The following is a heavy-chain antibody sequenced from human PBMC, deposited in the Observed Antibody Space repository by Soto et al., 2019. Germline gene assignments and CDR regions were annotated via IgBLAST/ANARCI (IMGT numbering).Heavy chain of an antibody. CDR1: GFTFGDYA. CDR2: IRSKAYGGTT. D-gene: IGHD2-2*01. J-gene: IGHJ4*02. CDR3: TRDRAAQPSRPYFDY. Sequence: PGGSLRLSCTASGFTFGDYAMSWFRQAPGKGLEWVGFIRSKAYGGTTEYAASVKGRFTISRDDSKSIAYLQMNSLKTEDTAVYYCTRDRAAQPSRPYFDYWGQGTLVTVSS. V-gene: IGHV3-49*03.